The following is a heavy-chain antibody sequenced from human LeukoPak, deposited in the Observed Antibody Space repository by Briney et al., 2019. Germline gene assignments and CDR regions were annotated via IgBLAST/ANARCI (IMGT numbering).Heavy chain of an antibody. V-gene: IGHV3-23*01. J-gene: IGHJ4*02. CDR1: GFTFSSYA. Sequence: GGSLRLSCAASGFTFSSYAMSWVRQAPGKGLEWVSAISGSGGSTYYADSVKGRFTISRDNSKNTLYLQMNSLRAEDTAVYYCATHAPYYYGSGSYSGYWGQGTLVTVSS. D-gene: IGHD3-10*01. CDR3: ATHAPYYYGSGSYSGY. CDR2: ISGSGGST.